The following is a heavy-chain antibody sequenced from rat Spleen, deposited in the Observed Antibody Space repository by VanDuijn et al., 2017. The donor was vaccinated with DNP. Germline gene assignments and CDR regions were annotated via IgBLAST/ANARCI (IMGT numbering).Heavy chain of an antibody. D-gene: IGHD1-5*01. Sequence: EVQLVESGGDLVQPGRSLKLSCVASGFTFNNYWMTWLRQVPGKGLEWVASITNSGGSTHYPDSVKGRLTISRDNAKNTLYLQMNSLRSEDTATYYCARGYSPDYWGQGVMVTVSS. CDR3: ARGYSPDY. J-gene: IGHJ2*01. CDR1: GFTFNNYW. CDR2: ITNSGGST. V-gene: IGHV5-31*01.